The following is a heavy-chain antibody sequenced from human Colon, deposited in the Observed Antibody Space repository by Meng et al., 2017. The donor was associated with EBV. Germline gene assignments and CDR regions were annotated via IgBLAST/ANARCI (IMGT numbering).Heavy chain of an antibody. CDR2: TYYRSKWYN. J-gene: IGHJ4*02. CDR3: ARVAVGISSFDY. CDR1: GERVSSNSAA. Sequence: QVPLQPSAPRLSDPPTTLSHPCAIPGERVSSNSAAWTWIRQSPSRCLEWLGRTYYRSKWYNDYAVSVKSRITINPDTSKNQFSLQLNSVTPEDTAVYYCARVAVGISSFDYWGQGTLVTVSS. D-gene: IGHD1-26*01. V-gene: IGHV6-1*01.